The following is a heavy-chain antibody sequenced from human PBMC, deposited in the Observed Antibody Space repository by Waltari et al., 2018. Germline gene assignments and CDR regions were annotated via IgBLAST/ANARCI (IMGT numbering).Heavy chain of an antibody. CDR3: ARGDIVVVPAPGVPPPQYAEYFQH. J-gene: IGHJ1*01. V-gene: IGHV4-39*01. D-gene: IGHD2-2*01. CDR2: IYYSGST. Sequence: QLQLQESSPGLVKLSEPLSLTCTVSGDSISSSNYYWGWIRQPPGKGLEWFGSIYYSGSTYYNPSLKSRVTLSVDTSKNQFSLNLSSVTAADTAVYYCARGDIVVVPAPGVPPPQYAEYFQHWGQGTLVTVSS. CDR1: GDSISSSNYY.